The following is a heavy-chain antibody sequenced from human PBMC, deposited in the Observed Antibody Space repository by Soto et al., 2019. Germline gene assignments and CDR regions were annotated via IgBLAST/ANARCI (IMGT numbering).Heavy chain of an antibody. CDR3: ARGGSVDYGVYNY. CDR1: GAALSNHF. V-gene: IGHV1-69*02. J-gene: IGHJ4*02. CDR2: ITPILGIP. Sequence: QVQLVQSGAEVRKPGSSVKVSCTTFGAALSNHFISWVRLAPGQGLEWMGRITPILGIPNYSQNFQGRVTMTAGRPTKTLYMELSSLRSDDTAVYYCARGGSVDYGVYNYWGQGTLVTVSS. D-gene: IGHD4-17*01.